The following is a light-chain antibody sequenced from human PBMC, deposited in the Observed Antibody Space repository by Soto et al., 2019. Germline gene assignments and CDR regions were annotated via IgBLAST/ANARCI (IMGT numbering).Light chain of an antibody. CDR2: GAS. V-gene: IGKV3-20*01. Sequence: EVVMTHSPATLSVSPCERATLFFWASQTINDNVAWYQQKPGQAPRLLIYGASSRATGIPDRFSGSGSGTDFTLTISRLEPEDFAVYYCQQYGSSPWTFGQGTKVDNK. CDR3: QQYGSSPWT. J-gene: IGKJ1*01. CDR1: QTINDN.